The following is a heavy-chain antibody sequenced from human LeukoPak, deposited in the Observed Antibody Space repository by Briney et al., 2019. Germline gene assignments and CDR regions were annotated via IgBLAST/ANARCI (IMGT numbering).Heavy chain of an antibody. CDR1: GFTFSSYS. V-gene: IGHV3-66*01. CDR3: ARANYDSSGYYPGFFDC. J-gene: IGHJ4*02. D-gene: IGHD3-22*01. Sequence: GGSLRLSCAASGFTFSSYSMNWVRQAPGKGLEWVSVIDSVGSTYYSDSAKGRFTISRDNAKNTLYLQMNSLRADDTAVYYCARANYDSSGYYPGFFDCWGQGTLVTVSS. CDR2: IDSVGST.